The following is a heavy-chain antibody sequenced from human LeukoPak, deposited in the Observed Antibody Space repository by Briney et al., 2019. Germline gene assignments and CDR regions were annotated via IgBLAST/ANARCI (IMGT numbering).Heavy chain of an antibody. J-gene: IGHJ6*04. D-gene: IGHD3-10*01. CDR1: GFTFRSYW. V-gene: IGHV3-74*01. Sequence: PGGSLRLSCEVSGFTFRSYWMYWVRHAPGKGLVWVSQINSPGDNTNHADSVEGRFTISRDNAKNTLYLQMNNLRVDDTAFYYCTRGGAKVRGLSTGMDVWGRGTTVTVSS. CDR2: INSPGDNT. CDR3: TRGGAKVRGLSTGMDV.